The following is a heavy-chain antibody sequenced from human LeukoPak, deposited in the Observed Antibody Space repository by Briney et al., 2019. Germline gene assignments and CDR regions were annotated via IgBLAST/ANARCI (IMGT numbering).Heavy chain of an antibody. CDR1: GGSISSGSYY. CDR2: IYTSGST. D-gene: IGHD3-10*01. CDR3: ARDPSSGGLDY. V-gene: IGHV4-61*02. Sequence: SETLSLTCTVSGGSISSGSYYWSWIRQPAGKGLEWIGRIYTSGSTNYNPSLKSRVTISVDTSKNRFSLKLSSVTAADTAVYYCARDPSSGGLDYWGQGTLVTVSS. J-gene: IGHJ4*02.